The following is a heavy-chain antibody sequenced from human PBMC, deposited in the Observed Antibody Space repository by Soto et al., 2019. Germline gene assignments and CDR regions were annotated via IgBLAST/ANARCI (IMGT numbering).Heavy chain of an antibody. D-gene: IGHD2-2*03. J-gene: IGHJ4*02. Sequence: QVQLVESGGGVVQPGRSLRLSCAASGFTFSSYAMHWVRQAPGKGLEWVAVISYDGSNKYYADSVKGRFTISRDNSKNTLYLQMNSLRAEDTAVYYCARGSGYCISTSCADFDYWGQGTLVTVSS. CDR2: ISYDGSNK. CDR3: ARGSGYCISTSCADFDY. V-gene: IGHV3-30-3*01. CDR1: GFTFSSYA.